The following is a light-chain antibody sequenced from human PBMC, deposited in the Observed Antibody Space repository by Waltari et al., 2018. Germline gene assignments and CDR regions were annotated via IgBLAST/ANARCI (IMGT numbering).Light chain of an antibody. Sequence: EIVLTQSPATLSLSPGERATLSCRASQSVSSHLAWYQQKPGQAPRLLIYDASNRATGIPARFSGSGSGTDFTPTISSLEPEDFAVYYCQQRSNWPPALTFGGGTKVEIK. CDR2: DAS. J-gene: IGKJ4*01. CDR3: QQRSNWPPALT. V-gene: IGKV3-11*01. CDR1: QSVSSH.